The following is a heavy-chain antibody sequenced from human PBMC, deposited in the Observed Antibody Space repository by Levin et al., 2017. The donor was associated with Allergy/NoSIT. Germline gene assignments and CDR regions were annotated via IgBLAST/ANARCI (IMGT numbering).Heavy chain of an antibody. CDR2: ISYSGSA. D-gene: IGHD3-10*01. CDR3: ARDECAWLGECYGMDV. J-gene: IGHJ6*02. Sequence: SETLSLTCSVSGDSISRGDYYWSWIRQHPGEGLEWIGFISYSGSAYYNPSLKSRLTVSLDKSKNQSSLKLSSVTVADTAVYYCARDECAWLGECYGMDVWGQGTTVTVSS. CDR1: GDSISRGDYY. V-gene: IGHV4-31*03.